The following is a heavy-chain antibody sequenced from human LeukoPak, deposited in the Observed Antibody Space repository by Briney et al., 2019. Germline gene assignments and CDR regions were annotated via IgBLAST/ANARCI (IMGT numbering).Heavy chain of an antibody. CDR2: FDPEDGET. CDR3: ATHTVRGVQYYFDY. V-gene: IGHV1-24*01. D-gene: IGHD3-10*02. CDR1: GYTLTELS. Sequence: ASVKVSCKVSGYTLTELSMHWVRQAPGKGLEWMEGFDPEDGETIYAQKFQGRVTMTEDTSTDTAYMELSSLRSEDTAVYYCATHTVRGVQYYFDYWGQGTLVTVSS. J-gene: IGHJ4*02.